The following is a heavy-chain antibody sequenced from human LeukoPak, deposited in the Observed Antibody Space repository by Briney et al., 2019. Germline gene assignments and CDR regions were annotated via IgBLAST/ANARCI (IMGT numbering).Heavy chain of an antibody. D-gene: IGHD6-19*01. Sequence: ASVKVSCKASGYSFTGYHIHWVRQAPGQGFEWMGWVNPSSGGTTYAQKFQGRVTMTRDTSISPAYMELSWLTSEDTAVYYCARTYTSAWYEGIDYWGQGTLVTVSS. CDR1: GYSFTGYH. CDR3: ARTYTSAWYEGIDY. CDR2: VNPSSGGT. J-gene: IGHJ4*02. V-gene: IGHV1-2*02.